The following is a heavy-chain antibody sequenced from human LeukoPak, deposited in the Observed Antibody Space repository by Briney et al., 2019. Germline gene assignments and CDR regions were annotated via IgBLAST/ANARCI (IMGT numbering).Heavy chain of an antibody. CDR3: ARRRIVATLDY. Sequence: SETLSLTCTVSGDSISSSSYYWAWIRQPPGKGLEWIGSIFYSGTTSYNPSLKSRVTISVDTSKNQFSLKLSSVTAADTAVYYCARRRIVATLDYWGQGTLVTVSS. J-gene: IGHJ4*02. V-gene: IGHV4-39*01. CDR1: GDSISSSSYY. D-gene: IGHD5-12*01. CDR2: IFYSGTT.